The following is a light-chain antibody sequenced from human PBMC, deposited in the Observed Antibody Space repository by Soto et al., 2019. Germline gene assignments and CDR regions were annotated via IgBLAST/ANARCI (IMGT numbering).Light chain of an antibody. J-gene: IGKJ2*01. CDR2: KAS. V-gene: IGKV1-5*03. CDR1: QSISSW. Sequence: DIQMTQSPSTLSASVGDRVTITCRASQSISSWLAWYQQKPGKAPKLLIYKASSLESGVPSRFSGSGSGTAFTLTISSLQPDDFANYSCQQYSSFPYTFGQGTKLEIK. CDR3: QQYSSFPYT.